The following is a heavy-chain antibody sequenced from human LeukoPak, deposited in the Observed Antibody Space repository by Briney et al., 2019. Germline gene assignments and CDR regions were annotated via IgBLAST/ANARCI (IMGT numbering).Heavy chain of an antibody. V-gene: IGHV1-46*01. D-gene: IGHD3-22*01. Sequence: ASVKLSCKASGYTFTSYYMHWVRQAPSQGLDRMGIINLSGGSTSYAQKFQGRVTMTRDTSTSTVYMELSSLRSEDTAVYYCAREGYYDSSGYPPDRYMDVWGKETGV. CDR3: AREGYYDSSGYPPDRYMDV. CDR1: GYTFTSYY. J-gene: IGHJ6*03. CDR2: INLSGGST.